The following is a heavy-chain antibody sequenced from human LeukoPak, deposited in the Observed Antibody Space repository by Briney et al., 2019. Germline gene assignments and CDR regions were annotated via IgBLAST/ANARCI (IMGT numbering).Heavy chain of an antibody. CDR3: ARERERRNDFWSGYHNWFDP. D-gene: IGHD3-3*01. CDR1: GGSISSGDYY. V-gene: IGHV4-30-4*01. J-gene: IGHJ5*02. Sequence: SETLSLTCTVSGGSISSGDYYWSWIRQPPGKGLEWIGYIYYSGSTYYNPSLKSRVTISVDTSKNQFSLKLSSVTAADTAVYYCARERERRNDFWSGYHNWFDPWGQGTLVTVSS. CDR2: IYYSGST.